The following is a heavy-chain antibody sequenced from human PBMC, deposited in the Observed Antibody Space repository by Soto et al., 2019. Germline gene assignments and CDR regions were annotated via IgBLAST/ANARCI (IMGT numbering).Heavy chain of an antibody. CDR1: GFTFSNYA. V-gene: IGHV3-23*01. Sequence: XXSLRLSCAASGFTFSNYAMNWVRQAPGKGLEWVSVXSGSGXRTYYADSVKXXFTISRDXXKNKMYLQMNSLRAEDTAVYYCASRSSGWNFDYWGRGTLVTVSS. D-gene: IGHD6-19*01. CDR3: ASRSSGWNFDY. CDR2: XSGSGXRT. J-gene: IGHJ4*02.